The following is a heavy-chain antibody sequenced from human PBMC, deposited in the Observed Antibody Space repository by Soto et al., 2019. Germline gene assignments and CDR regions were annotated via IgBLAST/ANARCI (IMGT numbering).Heavy chain of an antibody. D-gene: IGHD3-3*01. Sequence: SETLSLTCTVSGGSISSGDYYWSWIRQPPGKGLEWIGYIYYSGSAYYNPSLKSRVTISVDTSKNQFSLKLSSVTAADTAVYYCASCYDYYYYYGMDVWGQGTTVTVSS. CDR1: GGSISSGDYY. J-gene: IGHJ6*02. V-gene: IGHV4-30-4*01. CDR3: ASCYDYYYYYGMDV. CDR2: IYYSGSA.